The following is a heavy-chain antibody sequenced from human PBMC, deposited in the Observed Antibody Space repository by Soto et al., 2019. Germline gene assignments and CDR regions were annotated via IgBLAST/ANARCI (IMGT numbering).Heavy chain of an antibody. CDR1: GGSFSSYG. D-gene: IGHD4-17*01. V-gene: IGHV1-69*01. J-gene: IGHJ5*02. CDR2: FIPMLGTA. CDR3: AREGGDYGGVGGWFDP. Sequence: QVQLVQSGAEVKKPGSSVKVSCKASGGSFSSYGISWVRQAPGQGLEWMGWFIPMLGTADYAQKFQGRVTVTADESTNTADLELSSLRSEDTAVYYCAREGGDYGGVGGWFDPWGQGTLVTVSS.